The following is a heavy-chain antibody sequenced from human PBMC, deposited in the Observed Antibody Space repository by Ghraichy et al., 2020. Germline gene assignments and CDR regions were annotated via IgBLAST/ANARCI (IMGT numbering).Heavy chain of an antibody. J-gene: IGHJ6*02. CDR3: ARWAGIELDYYYYGMDV. CDR2: TYYRSKWYN. Sequence: SQTLSLTCAISGDSVSSNSAAWNWIRQSPSRGLEWLGRTYYRSKWYNDYAVSVKSRITINPDTSKNQFSLQLNSVTPEDTAVYYCARWAGIELDYYYYGMDVWGQGTTVTVSS. V-gene: IGHV6-1*01. CDR1: GDSVSSNSAA. D-gene: IGHD6-19*01.